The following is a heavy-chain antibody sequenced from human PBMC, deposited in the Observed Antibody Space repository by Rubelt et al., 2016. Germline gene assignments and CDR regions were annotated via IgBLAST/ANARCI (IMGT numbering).Heavy chain of an antibody. CDR3: VKYGSGSYHWVDR. Sequence: QVQLQESGPGLVKPSETLSLTCTVSGGSISTYYWGWIRLPPGKGLEWIGYNHYTENSRYNPSIKHRVPLSVDTSKNQFSLKLRFVNCAGSAVYYCVKYGSGSYHWVDRWGQGTLGSGSS. D-gene: IGHD3-10*01. V-gene: IGHV4-59*08. CDR2: NHYTENS. CDR1: GGSISTYY. J-gene: IGHJ5*02.